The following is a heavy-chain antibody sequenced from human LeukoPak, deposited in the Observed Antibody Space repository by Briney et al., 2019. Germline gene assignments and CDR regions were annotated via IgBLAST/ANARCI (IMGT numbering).Heavy chain of an antibody. J-gene: IGHJ5*02. V-gene: IGHV3-21*01. CDR1: GFTFSSYS. Sequence: PGGSLRLSCAASGFTFSSYSMNWVRQAPGKGLEWVSSISSSSSYIYYADSVKGRFTISRDNAKNSLYLQMNSLRAEDTAVYYCARDLRYYDFWSGYIAWGQGTLVTVSS. CDR2: ISSSSSYI. D-gene: IGHD3-3*01. CDR3: ARDLRYYDFWSGYIA.